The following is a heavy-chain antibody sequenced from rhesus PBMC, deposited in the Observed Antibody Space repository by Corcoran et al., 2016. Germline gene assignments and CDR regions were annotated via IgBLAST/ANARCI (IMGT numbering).Heavy chain of an antibody. D-gene: IGHD6-25*01. CDR3: ARSRKGAAAPHY. CDR1: GFSLSTSGMR. CDR2: IDWDDDK. V-gene: IGHV2S2*01. J-gene: IGHJ4*01. Sequence: QVTLKESGPALVKPTQTLTLTCTFSGFSLSTSGMRVSRIRQPPGKALEWLARIDWDDDKYYSTSLKSRLTISKDTSKNQVVLTMTNMDPVDTATYYCARSRKGAAAPHYWGQGVLVTVSS.